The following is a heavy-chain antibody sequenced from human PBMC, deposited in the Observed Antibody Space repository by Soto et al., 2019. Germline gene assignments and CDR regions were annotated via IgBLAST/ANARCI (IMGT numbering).Heavy chain of an antibody. CDR2: VYYSGST. D-gene: IGHD3-9*01. CDR3: VRDYLLTGFDP. J-gene: IGHJ5*02. CDR1: GGSISNYY. Sequence: PSETLSLTCTVSGGSISNYYWTWVWQPPGKGLEWIGYVYYSGSTNYNPSLESRVTISIDASKNQFSLKMKSVTAADTAVYYCVRDYLLTGFDPWGRGALVTVSS. V-gene: IGHV4-59*01.